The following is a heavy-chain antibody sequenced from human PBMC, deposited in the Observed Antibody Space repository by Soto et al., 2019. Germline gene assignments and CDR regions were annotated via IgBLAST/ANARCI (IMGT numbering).Heavy chain of an antibody. CDR1: GFTLRGYA. J-gene: IGHJ6*03. CDR3: ARRARPDFYYMDV. D-gene: IGHD6-6*01. CDR2: ISSNGVGT. Sequence: ESGGGLAQPGGSLRLSCAASGFTLRGYAMDWVRQAPGKGLEYVSGISSNGVGTYYANSVQGRFTISRDNSKNTVSLQMGSLRPEDMAVYYCARRARPDFYYMDVWGKGTTVTVSS. V-gene: IGHV3-64*01.